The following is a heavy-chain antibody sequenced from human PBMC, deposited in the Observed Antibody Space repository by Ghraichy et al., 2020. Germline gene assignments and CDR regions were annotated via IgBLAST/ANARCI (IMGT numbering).Heavy chain of an antibody. CDR3: ASINYDYVWGSYPYGGYFDY. CDR2: IYYSGST. Sequence: SETLSLTCTVSGGSVSSGSYYWSWIRQPPGKGLEWIGYIYYSGSTNYNPSLKSRVTISVDTSKNQFSLKLSSVTAADTAVYYCASINYDYVWGSYPYGGYFDYWGQGTLVTVSS. D-gene: IGHD3-16*02. V-gene: IGHV4-61*01. CDR1: GGSVSSGSYY. J-gene: IGHJ4*02.